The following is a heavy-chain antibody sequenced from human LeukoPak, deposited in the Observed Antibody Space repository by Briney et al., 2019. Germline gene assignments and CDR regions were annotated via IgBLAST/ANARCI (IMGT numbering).Heavy chain of an antibody. J-gene: IGHJ4*02. CDR1: GYTFTSYG. D-gene: IGHD6-13*01. V-gene: IGHV1-18*01. Sequence: ASVKVSCKASGYTFTSYGISWVRQAPGQGLEWMGWISAYNGNTNYAQKLPGRATRTTDTSTSTAYMELRSLRSDDTAVYYCARAPRIAAAGTFNYWGQGTLVTVSS. CDR2: ISAYNGNT. CDR3: ARAPRIAAAGTFNY.